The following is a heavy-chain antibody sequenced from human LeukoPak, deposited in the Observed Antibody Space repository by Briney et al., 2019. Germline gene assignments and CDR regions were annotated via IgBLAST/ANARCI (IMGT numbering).Heavy chain of an antibody. V-gene: IGHV3-30*18. CDR3: AKPCQGGGVCFLILE. Sequence: PGRSLRLSCAASGFTFSSYGMHWVRQAPGKGLEWVAVISNDGYSQCYAHSVKGRFTVSRDNSKNTLYLQMNNLKTDDTAVYYCAKPCQGGGVCFLILEWGQGTLLTVSS. J-gene: IGHJ4*02. D-gene: IGHD2-8*02. CDR2: ISNDGYSQ. CDR1: GFTFSSYG.